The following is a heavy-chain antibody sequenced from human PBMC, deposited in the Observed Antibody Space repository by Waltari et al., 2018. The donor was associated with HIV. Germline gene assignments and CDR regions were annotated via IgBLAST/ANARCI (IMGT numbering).Heavy chain of an antibody. Sequence: QVRLQQWGAGLLKPSETLSLTCAMYGGSFSGYYYWTWIRQPPGKGRGGIGEIDRGGGPNYRPSLKSRAPISRDTSKNQFSLKLTSVTAADTAVYYCARHFEYSTGWGSVYYGMDVWGQGTTVFVSS. D-gene: IGHD6-19*01. CDR3: ARHFEYSTGWGSVYYGMDV. CDR1: GGSFSGYY. J-gene: IGHJ6*02. V-gene: IGHV4-34*01. CDR2: IDRGGGP.